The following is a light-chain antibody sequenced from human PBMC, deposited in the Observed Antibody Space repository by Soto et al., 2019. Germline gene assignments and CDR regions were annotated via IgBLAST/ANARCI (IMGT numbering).Light chain of an antibody. Sequence: DIQMTQSPTSLSASVGDRVTITCRASQGIRNFVAWYQQKPGKAPKLLIYAASTLQSGVPSRFSGSGSGTDFTLTTSRLEPEDFAVYYCQQYGSSPRAFGQGTKLEIK. CDR2: AAS. J-gene: IGKJ2*01. CDR3: QQYGSSPRA. CDR1: QGIRNF. V-gene: IGKV1-27*01.